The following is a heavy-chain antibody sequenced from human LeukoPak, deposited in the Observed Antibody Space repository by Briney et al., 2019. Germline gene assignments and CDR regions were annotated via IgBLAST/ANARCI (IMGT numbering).Heavy chain of an antibody. Sequence: SETLSLTCTVSGDSISSSSFHYWGWIRQPPGKGLEWIGSTHYSGSTNYYPSLKSRVTISVDTSKNQFSLKLSSVTAADRAVYYCARVLYSSSWYDIDSWGQGTLVTVSS. CDR2: THYSGST. D-gene: IGHD6-13*01. CDR1: GDSISSSSFHY. J-gene: IGHJ4*02. CDR3: ARVLYSSSWYDIDS. V-gene: IGHV4-39*02.